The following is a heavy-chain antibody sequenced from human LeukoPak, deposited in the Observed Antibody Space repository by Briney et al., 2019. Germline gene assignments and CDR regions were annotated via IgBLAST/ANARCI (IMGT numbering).Heavy chain of an antibody. V-gene: IGHV1-3*03. CDR2: INAGNGNT. CDR1: GYTFTSYA. J-gene: IGHJ4*02. CDR3: ARGDCTNGVCSAFDY. Sequence: ASVKVSCKASGYTFTSYAMNWVRQAPGQRLEWMGWINAGNGNTKYSQEFQGRVTITRDTSASTAYMELSSLRSEDMAVYYCARGDCTNGVCSAFDYWGQGTLVTVSS. D-gene: IGHD2-8*01.